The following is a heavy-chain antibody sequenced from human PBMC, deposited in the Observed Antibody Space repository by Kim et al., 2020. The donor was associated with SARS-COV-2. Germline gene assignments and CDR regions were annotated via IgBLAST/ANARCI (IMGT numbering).Heavy chain of an antibody. Sequence: GGSLRLSCAASGFTFSSYGMHWVRQAPGKGLEWVAVISYDGSKKYYADSVKGRFTISRDNSKNTLYLQMNSLRAEDTAVYYCAKDRNYYSSSWYSPFPRSYGMDVWGQGTPVTVSS. V-gene: IGHV3-30*18. CDR2: ISYDGSKK. D-gene: IGHD6-13*01. J-gene: IGHJ6*02. CDR3: AKDRNYYSSSWYSPFPRSYGMDV. CDR1: GFTFSSYG.